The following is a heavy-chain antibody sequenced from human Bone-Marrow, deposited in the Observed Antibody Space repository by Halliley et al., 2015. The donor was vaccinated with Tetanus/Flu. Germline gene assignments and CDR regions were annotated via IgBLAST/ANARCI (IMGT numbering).Heavy chain of an antibody. D-gene: IGHD6-19*01. Sequence: WIGYSEYSGSTNYNPSLKSRVSISVDTSKNQFSLKLSSVTAAGTAVYYCARTSADTSAWFFDLWGRGTLVTVSS. J-gene: IGHJ2*01. CDR2: SEYSGST. V-gene: IGHV4-59*01. CDR3: ARTSADTSAWFFDL.